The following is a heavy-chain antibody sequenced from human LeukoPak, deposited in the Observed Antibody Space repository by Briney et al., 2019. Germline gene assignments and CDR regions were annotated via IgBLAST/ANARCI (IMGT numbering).Heavy chain of an antibody. Sequence: PGGSLRLSCAASGFTFSNYAMSWVRQAPEKGLEWVSFISSSSSYIYYADSVKGRFTISRDNAKNSLYLQMNSLRAEDTAVYYCERGTMFPYYFDYWGQGSLVTVSS. CDR3: ERGTMFPYYFDY. D-gene: IGHD3-10*02. CDR2: ISSSSSYI. J-gene: IGHJ4*02. CDR1: GFTFSNYA. V-gene: IGHV3-21*01.